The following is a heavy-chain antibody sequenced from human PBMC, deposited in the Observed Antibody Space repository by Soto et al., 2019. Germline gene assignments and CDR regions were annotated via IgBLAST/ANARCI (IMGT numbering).Heavy chain of an antibody. V-gene: IGHV4-31*03. CDR2: IYYSGRT. D-gene: IGHD2-21*02. CDR3: ARSNPWGYCGGDCPDY. J-gene: IGHJ4*02. Sequence: QVQLQESGPGLVKPSQTLSLTCTVSGGSISRGGYYWSWIRQHPGKGLEWIGYIYYSGRTYYNPSLKSRVTIEVDMSQKQFCLKLSSVPAADTAVYYCARSNPWGYCGGDCPDYWGEGTLVIVSS. CDR1: GGSISRGGYY.